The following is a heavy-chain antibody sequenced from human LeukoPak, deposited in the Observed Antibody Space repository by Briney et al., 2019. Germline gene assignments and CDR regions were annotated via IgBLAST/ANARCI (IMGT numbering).Heavy chain of an antibody. CDR1: GFTFSSYA. Sequence: GGSLRLSCAASGFTFSSYAMHWVRQAPGKGLEWVAVISYDGSNKYYADSVKGRFTISRDNSKNTLYLQMNSLRAEDTALYHCARDFRTQFDGYSPPYHLDCWGQGTLVTVSS. J-gene: IGHJ4*02. CDR3: ARDFRTQFDGYSPPYHLDC. D-gene: IGHD5-24*01. CDR2: ISYDGSNK. V-gene: IGHV3-30*04.